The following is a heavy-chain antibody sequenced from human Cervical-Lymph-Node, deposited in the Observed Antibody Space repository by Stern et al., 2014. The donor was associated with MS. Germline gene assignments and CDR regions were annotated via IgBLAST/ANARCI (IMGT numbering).Heavy chain of an antibody. J-gene: IGHJ4*02. D-gene: IGHD6-13*01. CDR1: GYTFTTYY. V-gene: IGHV1-46*01. CDR3: ARRTSGSSLDY. Sequence: VQLEESGAEVKKPAASVKVSCKASGYTFTTYYLHWVRQAPGQGLEWMGFINPSGGSTIYAQKFQGRVTMTRDTSTSTVYMELSSLRSEDTAIYYCARRTSGSSLDYWGQGTLVTVSS. CDR2: INPSGGST.